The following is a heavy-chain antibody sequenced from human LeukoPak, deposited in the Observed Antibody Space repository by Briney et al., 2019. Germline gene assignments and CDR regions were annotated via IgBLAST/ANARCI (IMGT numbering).Heavy chain of an antibody. J-gene: IGHJ4*02. CDR1: GYTFTSYY. CDR2: NNPSSGTT. Sequence: ASVKVYCKASGYTFTSYYMHWVRQAPGQGLEWMGINNPSSGTTSYAQKFQGRVTMTRDTSTSTVYMELSSLTSEDTAVYYCARDRGLLYGSSGCLDSWGQGTLVTVSS. D-gene: IGHD6-19*01. CDR3: ARDRGLLYGSSGCLDS. V-gene: IGHV1-46*01.